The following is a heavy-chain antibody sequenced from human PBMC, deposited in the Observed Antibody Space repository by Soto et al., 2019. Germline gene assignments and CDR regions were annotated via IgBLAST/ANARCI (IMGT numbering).Heavy chain of an antibody. D-gene: IGHD3-10*01. J-gene: IGHJ5*02. CDR3: VKNSGGFNT. CDR2: IDGSGGIT. Sequence: QLLQSGGGLVQPGGSLTLSCAASGFTFGTTDMSWVRQAPGEGLEWVSTIDGSGGITYYADSVKGRFTISRDNSSNTVYLQMNSLRGDDTALYYCVKNSGGFNTWGQGALVTVSS. V-gene: IGHV3-23*01. CDR1: GFTFGTTD.